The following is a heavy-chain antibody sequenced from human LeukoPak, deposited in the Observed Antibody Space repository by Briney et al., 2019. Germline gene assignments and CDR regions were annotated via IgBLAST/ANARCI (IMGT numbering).Heavy chain of an antibody. CDR2: VSAGGIT. CDR3: AKRLYLEELPGSFFDH. D-gene: IGHD1/OR15-1a*01. Sequence: GGSLRLSRAPPRFTLANYTMCTVPQVPGKGLEWVSAVSAGGITHYGDSVRGRFTVYRDNSRNTLLLEMDNLRVEDTAVYYCAKRLYLEELPGSFFDHWGPGTPVTVSS. CDR1: RFTLANYT. V-gene: IGHV3-23*01. J-gene: IGHJ4*01.